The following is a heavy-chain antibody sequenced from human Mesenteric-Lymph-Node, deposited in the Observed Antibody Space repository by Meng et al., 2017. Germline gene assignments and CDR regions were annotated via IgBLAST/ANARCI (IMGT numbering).Heavy chain of an antibody. CDR2: IWYDGSNK. CDR1: GFTFSSYA. V-gene: IGHV3-33*01. CDR3: AREERGDYYDFWSGYSSLIGYYYYGMDV. J-gene: IGHJ6*02. D-gene: IGHD3-3*01. Sequence: GESLKISCAASGFTFSSYAMSWLRQAPGKGLEWVAVIWYDGSNKYYADSVNGRFTISRDNSKNTLYLQMNSLRAEDTAVYYCAREERGDYYDFWSGYSSLIGYYYYGMDVWGQGTTVTVSS.